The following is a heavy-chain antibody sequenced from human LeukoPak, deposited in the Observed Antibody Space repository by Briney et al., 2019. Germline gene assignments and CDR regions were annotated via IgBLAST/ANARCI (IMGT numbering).Heavy chain of an antibody. D-gene: IGHD6-19*01. CDR1: GFTFDDYA. CDR2: ISWNSGSI. V-gene: IGHV3-9*03. Sequence: GRSLRLSCAASGFTFDDYAMHWVRQAPGKGLEWVSGISWNSGSIGYADSVKGRFTISRDNAKNSLYLQMNSLRAEDMALYYCAKATYSSGWYEFDYWGQGTLVTVPS. CDR3: AKATYSSGWYEFDY. J-gene: IGHJ4*02.